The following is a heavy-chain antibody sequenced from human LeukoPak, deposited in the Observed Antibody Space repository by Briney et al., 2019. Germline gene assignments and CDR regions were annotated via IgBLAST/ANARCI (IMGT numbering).Heavy chain of an antibody. CDR3: ARVGIRRGSFPLDY. CDR1: GGTFSSYA. Sequence: SVKVSCKASGGTFSSYAISWVRQAPGQGLEWMGGIIPIFGTANYAQKFQGRVTITADESTSTAYMEPSSLRSEDTAVYYCARVGIRRGSFPLDYWGQGTLVTVSS. J-gene: IGHJ4*02. D-gene: IGHD1-26*01. CDR2: IIPIFGTA. V-gene: IGHV1-69*01.